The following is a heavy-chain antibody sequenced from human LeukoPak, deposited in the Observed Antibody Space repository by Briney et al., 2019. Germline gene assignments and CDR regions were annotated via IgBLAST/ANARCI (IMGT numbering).Heavy chain of an antibody. CDR2: MYLSGTT. J-gene: IGHJ4*02. CDR1: GDSINSLDL. D-gene: IGHD3-22*01. Sequence: SGTLSLTSTVSGDSINSLDLWSWVRQPPGKGLEWIGEMYLSGTTHSNPSVKSRVTISIDKSKNQFFLNLSSVTAADTAVYYCAGLVGRYSSGLYYYYFDYWGQGTLVTVSS. V-gene: IGHV4-4*02. CDR3: AGLVGRYSSGLYYYYFDY.